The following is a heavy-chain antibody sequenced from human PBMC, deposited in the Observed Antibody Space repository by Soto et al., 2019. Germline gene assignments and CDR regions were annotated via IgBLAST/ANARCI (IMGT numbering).Heavy chain of an antibody. J-gene: IGHJ4*02. CDR3: ARGLQDTAMVAVTNFDY. Sequence: ASVKVSCKASGYTVTSYDINWVRQATGQGLEWMGWMNPNSGNTGYAQKFQGRVTMTRNTSISTAYMELSSLRSEDTAVYYCARGLQDTAMVAVTNFDYWGQGTLVTVSS. CDR2: MNPNSGNT. V-gene: IGHV1-8*01. CDR1: GYTVTSYD. D-gene: IGHD5-18*01.